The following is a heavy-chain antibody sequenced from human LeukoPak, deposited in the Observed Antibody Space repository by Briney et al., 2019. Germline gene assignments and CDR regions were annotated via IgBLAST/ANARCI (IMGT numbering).Heavy chain of an antibody. J-gene: IGHJ4*02. CDR1: GGYISGYY. D-gene: IGHD3-16*01. CDR3: ARVLGGTSLFDY. CDR2: IYSTGST. Sequence: PSETLSLTCNASGGYISGYYWSWIRQPPGKGLEWIGYIYSTGSTNYNPALKSRVTISVDTSQNQFSLKLSSVTAADTAVYYCARVLGGTSLFDYWGQGTLVTVSS. V-gene: IGHV4-59*01.